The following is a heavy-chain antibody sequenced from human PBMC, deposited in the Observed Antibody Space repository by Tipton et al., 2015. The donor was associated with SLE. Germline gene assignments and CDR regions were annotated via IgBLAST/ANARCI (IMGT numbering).Heavy chain of an antibody. CDR1: GYIFSAYY. J-gene: IGHJ4*02. Sequence: QVQLVQSGADVKKPGASVKVSCKTSGYIFSAYYIHWIRQAPGQGLEWMGWINPNSGGTNYAQKFQGRVTMTSDTSISTAYMELSRLTSDDTSVYYCARSPVSAVDYWGQGTLVTVSS. V-gene: IGHV1-2*02. CDR2: INPNSGGT. CDR3: ARSPVSAVDY.